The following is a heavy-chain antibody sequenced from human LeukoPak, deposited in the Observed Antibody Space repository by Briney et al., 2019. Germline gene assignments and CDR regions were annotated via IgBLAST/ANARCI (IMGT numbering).Heavy chain of an antibody. V-gene: IGHV3-7*01. CDR2: IKEDGSKK. Sequence: GGSLKLSCVASRFTFSNHYMSWVRQAPGKGLEWVANIKEDGSKKFYVDSVKGRFTISRDNAKNSLFLQMNSLRAEDTAMYYCVRDGRGGYLDNWGQGTLVTVSS. J-gene: IGHJ4*02. CDR3: VRDGRGGYLDN. D-gene: IGHD3-16*01. CDR1: RFTFSNHY.